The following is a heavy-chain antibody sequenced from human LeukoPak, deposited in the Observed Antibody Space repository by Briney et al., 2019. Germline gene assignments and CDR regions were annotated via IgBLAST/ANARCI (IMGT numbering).Heavy chain of an antibody. CDR1: GGSFSGYY. Sequence: SETLSLTCAVYGGSFSGYYWSWIRQPPGKGLEWIGEINHSGSTNYNPSLKSRVTISVDTSKNQFSLKLSSVTAADTAVYYCARGGYYYGSGSYLYYFDCWGQGTLVTVSS. V-gene: IGHV4-34*01. CDR3: ARGGYYYGSGSYLYYFDC. D-gene: IGHD3-10*01. J-gene: IGHJ4*02. CDR2: INHSGST.